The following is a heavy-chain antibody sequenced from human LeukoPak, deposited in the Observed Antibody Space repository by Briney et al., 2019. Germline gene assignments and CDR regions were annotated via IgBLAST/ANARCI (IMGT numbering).Heavy chain of an antibody. D-gene: IGHD5-18*01. J-gene: IGHJ4*02. V-gene: IGHV1-2*02. CDR2: INTHSGGT. CDR3: ARVGRGYSYGYFDY. CDR1: GYTFTGYY. Sequence: ASVKVSCKASGYTFTGYYMHWVRQAPGQGREWMGWINTHSGGTNYAQKFQGRVTMTRDTSISTAYMELSRLRSDDTAVYYCARVGRGYSYGYFDYWGQGTLVTVSS.